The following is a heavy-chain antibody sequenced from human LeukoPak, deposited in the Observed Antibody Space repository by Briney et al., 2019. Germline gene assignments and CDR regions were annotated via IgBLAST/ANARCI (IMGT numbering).Heavy chain of an antibody. CDR2: ISSVSSTI. J-gene: IGHJ4*02. CDR3: ARGIGTGRQPFDY. V-gene: IGHV3-48*01. Sequence: GGSLRLSCAASGFTFSSYSMNWVRQAPGKGLEWVSYISSVSSTIYYADSVKGRFTISRDNAKNSLYLQMNSLRAEDTAVYYCARGIGTGRQPFDYWSQGTLVTVSS. CDR1: GFTFSSYS. D-gene: IGHD1-1*01.